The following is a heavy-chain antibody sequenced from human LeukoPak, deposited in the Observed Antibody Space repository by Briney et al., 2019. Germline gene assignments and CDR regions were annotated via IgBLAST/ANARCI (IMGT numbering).Heavy chain of an antibody. CDR1: GGSFSGYY. CDR3: ARGGYCSGGSCYIIDY. V-gene: IGHV4-34*01. CDR2: INHSGST. J-gene: IGHJ4*02. Sequence: SETLSLTCAVYGGSFSGYYWSWIRQPPGKGLEWIGEINHSGSTNYNPSLKSRVTISVDTSKNQFSLKLSSVTAADTAVYYCARGGYCSGGSCYIIDYWGQGTLVTVSS. D-gene: IGHD2-15*01.